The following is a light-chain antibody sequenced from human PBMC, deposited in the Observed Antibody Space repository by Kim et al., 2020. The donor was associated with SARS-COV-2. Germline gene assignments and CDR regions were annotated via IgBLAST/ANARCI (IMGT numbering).Light chain of an antibody. J-gene: IGLJ2*01. V-gene: IGLV3-19*01. CDR2: CKN. CDR3: NSRGSNDNVL. CDR1: SLRSYY. Sequence: SSELTQDPAVSVALGQTVRITCQGDSLRSYYATWYQQKPGQAPIVVIYCKNNRPSGIPDRFSGSSSGDTASLTITGTQAGDEADYYCNSRGSNDNVLFGGGTQLTVL.